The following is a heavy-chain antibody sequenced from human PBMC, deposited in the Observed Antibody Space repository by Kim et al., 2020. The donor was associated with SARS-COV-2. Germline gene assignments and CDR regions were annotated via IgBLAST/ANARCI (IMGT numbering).Heavy chain of an antibody. D-gene: IGHD1-26*01. V-gene: IGHV3-64D*06. CDR2: ISSNGGST. CDR3: VKGGSYLPNYFDY. CDR1: GFTFSSYA. Sequence: GGSLRLSCSASGFTFSSYAMHWARQAPGKGLEYVSAISSNGGSTYYADSVKGRFTISRDNSKNTLYLQMSSLRAEDTAVYYCVKGGSYLPNYFDYWGQGTLVTVSS. J-gene: IGHJ4*02.